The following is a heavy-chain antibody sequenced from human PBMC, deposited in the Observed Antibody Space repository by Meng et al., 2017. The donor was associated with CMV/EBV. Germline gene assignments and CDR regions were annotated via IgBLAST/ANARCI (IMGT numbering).Heavy chain of an antibody. V-gene: IGHV3-7*04. D-gene: IGHD6-6*01. CDR1: GFTFSSYA. CDR3: ARGAYSSSSSPLFFGYYYGMDV. J-gene: IGHJ6*02. CDR2: IKQDGSEK. Sequence: GESLKISCEASGFTFSSYAMSWVRQAPGKGLEWVANIKQDGSEKYYVDSVKGRFTISRDNAKNSLYLQMNSLRAEDTAVYYCARGAYSSSSSPLFFGYYYGMDVWGQGTTVTVSS.